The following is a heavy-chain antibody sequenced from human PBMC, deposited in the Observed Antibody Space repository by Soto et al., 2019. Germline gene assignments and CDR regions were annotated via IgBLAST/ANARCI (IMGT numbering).Heavy chain of an antibody. CDR1: GFTFSNAW. Sequence: EVQLVESGGGLVKPGGSLRLSCAASGFTFSNAWMSWVRQAPGKGLEWVGRIKSKTDGGTTDYAAPVKGRFTISRDDSKNTLYLQMNSLKTEDTAVYYRTTDLTTVTTDAFDIWGQGTMVTVSS. D-gene: IGHD4-17*01. J-gene: IGHJ3*02. CDR3: TTDLTTVTTDAFDI. CDR2: IKSKTDGGTT. V-gene: IGHV3-15*01.